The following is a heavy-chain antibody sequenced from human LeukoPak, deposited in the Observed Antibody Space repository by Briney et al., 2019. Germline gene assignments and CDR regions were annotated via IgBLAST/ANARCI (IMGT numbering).Heavy chain of an antibody. D-gene: IGHD5-18*01. J-gene: IGHJ4*02. CDR1: GGSISSYH. Sequence: SETLSLTCTVSGGSISSYHWSWIRQPAGKGLEWIGRIYTSGSTNYNPSLKSRVTMSVDTSKNQFSLKLSSVTAADTAVYYCARDGRGEDSYGVDYWGQGTLVTVSS. CDR2: IYTSGST. V-gene: IGHV4-4*07. CDR3: ARDGRGEDSYGVDY.